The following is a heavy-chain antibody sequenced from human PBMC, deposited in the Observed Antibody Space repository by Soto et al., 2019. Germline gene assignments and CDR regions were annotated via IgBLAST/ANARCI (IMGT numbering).Heavy chain of an antibody. V-gene: IGHV3-15*07. Sequence: EVQLVESGGGFVKPGGSLRLSCAASGFTFTKAWMNWVRQVPGKGLEWVGRIKSKTDGGTIDYAAPVKGRVTISRDDAENTMYLQMNSLTSEDTGVYSCATSLEVRTAAHGGRWGQGAIGTVSS. CDR1: GFTFTKAW. CDR3: ATSLEVRTAAHGGR. J-gene: IGHJ4*02. D-gene: IGHD2-21*01. CDR2: IKSKTDGGTI.